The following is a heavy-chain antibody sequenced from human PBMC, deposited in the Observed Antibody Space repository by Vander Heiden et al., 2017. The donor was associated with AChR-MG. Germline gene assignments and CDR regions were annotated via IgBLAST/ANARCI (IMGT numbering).Heavy chain of an antibody. CDR3: ARAPSYSNYKYFDY. CDR1: GFTFNRYS. V-gene: IGHV3-21*01. D-gene: IGHD4-4*01. CDR2: INYDTSSI. Sequence: EVQLVASGGSLVKPGGSLRLSCAASGFTFNRYSMNWVRQAPGKGLEWVSSINYDTSSINYADSVKGRFTISRDNAKNSLYLQMNSLRAEDTAVYYCARAPSYSNYKYFDYWGQGTLLTVSS. J-gene: IGHJ4*02.